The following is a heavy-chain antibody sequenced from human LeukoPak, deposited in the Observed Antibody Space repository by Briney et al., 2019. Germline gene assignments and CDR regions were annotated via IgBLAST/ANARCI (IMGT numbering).Heavy chain of an antibody. CDR1: GFTFDDYA. V-gene: IGHV3-74*01. CDR2: INSDGSST. Sequence: PGGSLRLSCAASGFTFDDYAMHWVRQAPGKGLVWVSRINSDGSSTSYADSVKGRFTISRDNAKNTLYLQMNSLRAEDTAVYYCAKDAAYYYYMDVWGKGTTVTVSS. J-gene: IGHJ6*03. D-gene: IGHD2-15*01. CDR3: AKDAAYYYYMDV.